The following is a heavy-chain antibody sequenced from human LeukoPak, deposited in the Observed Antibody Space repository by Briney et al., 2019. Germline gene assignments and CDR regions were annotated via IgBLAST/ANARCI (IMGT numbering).Heavy chain of an antibody. CDR1: EFTFSTFW. J-gene: IGHJ3*02. V-gene: IGHV3-7*01. D-gene: IGHD2-21*01. CDR2: IKADGSVK. Sequence: PGGSLRLSCAASEFTFSTFWMSWVRQAPGKGLEWVANIKADGSVKHYVDSVEGRFSISRDNARSSLYLQMNSLRAEDTAVYYCVRDSDYQRNSGGLYAHYDALDIWGHRTMVTVSS. CDR3: VRDSDYQRNSGGLYAHYDALDI.